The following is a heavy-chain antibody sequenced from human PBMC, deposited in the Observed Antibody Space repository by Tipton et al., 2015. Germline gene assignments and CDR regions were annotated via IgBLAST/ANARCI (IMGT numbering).Heavy chain of an antibody. J-gene: IGHJ4*02. V-gene: IGHV4-61*05. Sequence: TLSLTCTVSGGSISSSSYYWGWIRQPPGKGLEWIGFFYHSGSTNYNPSLKSRVTISLDTSKNQFSLNLSSVTAADTAVYYCARAFWSGFYRGYFDFWGQGTLVTVSS. D-gene: IGHD3-3*01. CDR3: ARAFWSGFYRGYFDF. CDR2: FYHSGST. CDR1: GGSISSSSYY.